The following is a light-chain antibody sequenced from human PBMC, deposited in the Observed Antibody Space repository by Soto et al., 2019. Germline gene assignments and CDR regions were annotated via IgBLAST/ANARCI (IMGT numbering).Light chain of an antibody. CDR3: QQYNSYPRT. CDR2: DAS. CDR1: QSISSW. J-gene: IGKJ1*01. V-gene: IGKV1-5*01. Sequence: DIQMTQSPSTLSASVGDRVTITCRASQSISSWLAWYQQKPGKAPKLLIYDASSLESGVPSRFSCSGSGTEFTLTISSLQPDDFATYYCQQYNSYPRTCGQGTKVEIK.